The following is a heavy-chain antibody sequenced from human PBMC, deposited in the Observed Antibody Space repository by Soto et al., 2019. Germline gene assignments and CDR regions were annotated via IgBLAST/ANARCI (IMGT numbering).Heavy chain of an antibody. V-gene: IGHV1-18*01. CDR1: GYTFTSYG. Sequence: ASVKVSCKASGYTFTSYGISWVRQAPGQGLEWMGWISAYNGNTNYAQKLQGRVTMTTDTSTSTAYMELRSLRSDDTAVYYCARSPEIAVAGYLDYWGQGTLVTVSS. CDR3: ARSPEIAVAGYLDY. D-gene: IGHD6-19*01. J-gene: IGHJ4*02. CDR2: ISAYNGNT.